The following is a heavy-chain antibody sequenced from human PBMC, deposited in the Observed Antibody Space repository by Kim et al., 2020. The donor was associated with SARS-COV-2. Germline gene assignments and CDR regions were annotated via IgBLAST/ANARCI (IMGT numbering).Heavy chain of an antibody. V-gene: IGHV3-33*01. CDR3: ARDSEIAAAGLGY. D-gene: IGHD6-13*01. J-gene: IGHJ4*02. Sequence: ADAGKGRFTISSDNSKNTLYLQMNSLRAEDTDVYYCARDSEIAAAGLGYWGQGTLVTVSS.